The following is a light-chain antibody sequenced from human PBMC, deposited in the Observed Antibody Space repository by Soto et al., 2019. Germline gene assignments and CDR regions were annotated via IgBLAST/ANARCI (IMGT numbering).Light chain of an antibody. CDR3: QSYDSSLSGSYV. Sequence: SALTQPPSVSGAPGHRVTISCTGSSSNIGAGYDVHWYQQLPGTAPKLLIYGNSNRPSGVPDRFSGSKSGTSASLAITGLQAEDEADYYCQSYDSSLSGSYVFGTGTKVTVL. V-gene: IGLV1-40*01. CDR1: SSNIGAGYD. J-gene: IGLJ1*01. CDR2: GNS.